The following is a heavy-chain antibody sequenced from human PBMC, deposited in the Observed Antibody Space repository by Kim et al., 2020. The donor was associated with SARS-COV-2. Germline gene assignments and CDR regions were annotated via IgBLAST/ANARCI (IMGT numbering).Heavy chain of an antibody. CDR1: GFTFSSYA. CDR3: AKMVGRKWELLDY. D-gene: IGHD1-26*01. V-gene: IGHV3-23*03. Sequence: GGSLRLSCAASGFTFSSYAMSWVRQAPGKGLEWVSVIYSGGSSTYYADSVKGRFTISRDNSKNTLYLQMNSLRAEDTAVYYCAKMVGRKWELLDYWGQGTLVTVSS. J-gene: IGHJ4*02. CDR2: IYSGGSST.